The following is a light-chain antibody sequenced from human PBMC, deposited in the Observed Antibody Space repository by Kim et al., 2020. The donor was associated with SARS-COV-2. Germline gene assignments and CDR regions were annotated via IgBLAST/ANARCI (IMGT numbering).Light chain of an antibody. Sequence: SSELTQDPAVSVALGQTVRITCQGDSLRSYYATWYQQKPRQAPVLVIYGRNNRPSGIPDRFSGSTSGNTASLTISGAQAEDEADFYCQSRNSGGNVVFGGGTKLTV. CDR2: GRN. CDR1: SLRSYY. J-gene: IGLJ2*01. V-gene: IGLV3-19*01. CDR3: QSRNSGGNVV.